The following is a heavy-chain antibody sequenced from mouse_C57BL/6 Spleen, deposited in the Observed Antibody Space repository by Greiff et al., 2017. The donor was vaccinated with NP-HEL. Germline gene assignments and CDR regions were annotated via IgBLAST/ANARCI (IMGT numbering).Heavy chain of an antibody. J-gene: IGHJ4*01. Sequence: EVQLQESGPGLVKPSQSLSLTCSVTGYSITSGYYWNWIRQFPGNKLEWMGYISYDGSNNSNPSLQNRISITRDTSKNQFFLKLNSVTTEDTATYYCAREWLLPAPAMDYWGQGTSVTVSS. CDR3: AREWLLPAPAMDY. V-gene: IGHV3-6*01. D-gene: IGHD2-3*01. CDR1: GYSITSGYY. CDR2: ISYDGSN.